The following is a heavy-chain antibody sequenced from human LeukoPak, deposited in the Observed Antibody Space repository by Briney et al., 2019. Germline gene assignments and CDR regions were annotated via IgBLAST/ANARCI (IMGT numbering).Heavy chain of an antibody. CDR3: ARGGRIAAASHDY. CDR2: IYYSGST. Sequence: SETLSLTCTVSGGSISSRSYYWGWIRQPPGKGLEWIGSIYYSGSTYYNPSLKSRVTISIDTSKNQFSLKLSSVTAADTAVYYCARGGRIAAASHDYWGQGTLVTVSS. D-gene: IGHD6-13*01. J-gene: IGHJ4*02. V-gene: IGHV4-39*01. CDR1: GGSISSRSYY.